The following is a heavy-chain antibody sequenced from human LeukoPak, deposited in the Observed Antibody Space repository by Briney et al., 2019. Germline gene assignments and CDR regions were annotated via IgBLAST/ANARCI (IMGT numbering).Heavy chain of an antibody. Sequence: PGTSLRLSCAASGFTFGSHDMHWVRQAPGKGLEWVSAISGSGGSTYYADSVKGRFTISRDNSKNTLYLQMNSLRAEDTAVYYCAAGATIVDYFDYWGQGTLVTVSS. D-gene: IGHD5-24*01. CDR3: AAGATIVDYFDY. V-gene: IGHV3-23*01. J-gene: IGHJ4*02. CDR1: GFTFGSHD. CDR2: ISGSGGST.